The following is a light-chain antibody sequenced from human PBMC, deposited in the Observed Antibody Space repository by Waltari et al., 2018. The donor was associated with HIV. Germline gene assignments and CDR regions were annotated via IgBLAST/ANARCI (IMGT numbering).Light chain of an antibody. CDR2: GAS. CDR3: QQYNDWPPLYT. CDR1: QSVSDN. J-gene: IGKJ2*01. Sequence: EIVMTQSPATLSASPAERVTLSCRASQSVSDNLAWYQQKPGQAPRLLIYGASTRATGIPARFSGSGSGTEFTLTISSLQSEDFAVYYCQQYNDWPPLYTFGQGTKVEIK. V-gene: IGKV3-15*01.